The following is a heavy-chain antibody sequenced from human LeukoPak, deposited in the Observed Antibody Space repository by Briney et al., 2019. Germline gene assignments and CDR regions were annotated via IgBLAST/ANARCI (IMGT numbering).Heavy chain of an antibody. D-gene: IGHD3-3*01. Sequence: GGSLRLSCAASGFTFSRYSMNWVRQAPGKGLEWVSYISSSSSYIYYADSVKGRFTISRDNAKNTLYLQMNSLIGEDTAVYYCARENARVAFLGVATTEGAFDLWGQETMVTVSS. CDR3: ARENARVAFLGVATTEGAFDL. J-gene: IGHJ3*01. CDR1: GFTFSRYS. CDR2: ISSSSSYI. V-gene: IGHV3-21*01.